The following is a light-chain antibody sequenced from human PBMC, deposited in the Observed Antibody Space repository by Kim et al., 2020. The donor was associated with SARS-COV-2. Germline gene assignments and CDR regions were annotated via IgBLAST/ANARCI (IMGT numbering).Light chain of an antibody. CDR3: QQRTNWPIT. V-gene: IGKV3-11*01. CDR2: DAS. J-gene: IGKJ5*01. Sequence: IVLTQSPATLSLSPGEGATLSCRASQSVSIYLAWYQQKPGQAPRLLINDASNRATGIPARFSGSGSGTDFTLTISSLEPEDFAVYYCQQRTNWPITFGQGTRLEIK. CDR1: QSVSIY.